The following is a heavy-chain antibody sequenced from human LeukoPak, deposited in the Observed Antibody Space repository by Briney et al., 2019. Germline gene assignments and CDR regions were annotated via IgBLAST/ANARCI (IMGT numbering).Heavy chain of an antibody. CDR2: IYYSGST. Sequence: SETLSLTCAVYGGSFSGYYWSWIRQPPGKGLEWIGYIYYSGSTNYNPSLKSRVTISVDTSKNQFSLKLSSVTAADTAVYYCARQWYSSGWYPFGWFDPWGQGTLVTVSS. D-gene: IGHD6-19*01. J-gene: IGHJ5*02. CDR3: ARQWYSSGWYPFGWFDP. CDR1: GGSFSGYY. V-gene: IGHV4-59*08.